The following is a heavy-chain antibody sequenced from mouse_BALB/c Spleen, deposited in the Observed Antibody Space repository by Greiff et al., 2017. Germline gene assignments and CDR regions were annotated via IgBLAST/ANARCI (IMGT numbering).Heavy chain of an antibody. J-gene: IGHJ4*01. CDR2: IWSGGST. V-gene: IGHV2-2*02. CDR3: ARGDGNYSYAMDC. D-gene: IGHD2-1*01. CDR1: GFSLTSYG. Sequence: VQLQQSGPGLVQPSQSLSITCTVSGFSLTSYGVHWVRQSPGKGLEWLGVIWSGGSTDYNAAFIFRLSISKDNSKSQVFFKMNSLQANDTAIYYCARGDGNYSYAMDCWGEGTSVTVSS.